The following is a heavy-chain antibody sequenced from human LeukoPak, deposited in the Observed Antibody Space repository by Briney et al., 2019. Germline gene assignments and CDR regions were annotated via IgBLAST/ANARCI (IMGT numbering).Heavy chain of an antibody. CDR1: GFTFSSYE. J-gene: IGHJ5*02. Sequence: GGSLRLSCAASGFTFSSYEMNWVRQAPGKGLEGVSYISSSGSTIYYADSVKGRFTISRDNAKNSLYLQMNSLRAEDTAVYYCARETYYEFWSGYHVGWFDPWGQVAVVTVSS. CDR3: ARETYYEFWSGYHVGWFDP. CDR2: ISSSGSTI. D-gene: IGHD3-3*01. V-gene: IGHV3-48*03.